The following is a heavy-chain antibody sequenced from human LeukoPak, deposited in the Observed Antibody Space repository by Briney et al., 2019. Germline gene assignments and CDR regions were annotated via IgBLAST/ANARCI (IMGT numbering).Heavy chain of an antibody. CDR1: GYTFTSYG. V-gene: IGHV1-18*01. J-gene: IGHJ4*02. CDR2: ISAYNGNT. CDR3: ARVPRDGYNQYYFDY. D-gene: IGHD5-24*01. Sequence: EASVKVSCKASGYTFTSYGISWVRQAPGQGLEWMGWISAYNGNTNYAQKLQGRVTMTTDTSTSTAYMELRSLRSDDTAVYYCARVPRDGYNQYYFDYWGQGTLVTVSS.